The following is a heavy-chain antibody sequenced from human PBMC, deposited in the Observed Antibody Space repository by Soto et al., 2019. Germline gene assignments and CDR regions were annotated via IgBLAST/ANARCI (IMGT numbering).Heavy chain of an antibody. CDR1: GYTFTSCG. Sequence: ASVKVSCKASGYTFTSCGINWVRQAPGQGLEWMGWISGYNHNTNYAQRLQGRVTMTTDTATSIAYMELRSLRSDDTAVYYRARNVTRIADSYYGMDVWGQGTTVTVSS. D-gene: IGHD2-15*01. CDR2: ISGYNHNT. J-gene: IGHJ6*02. CDR3: ARNVTRIADSYYGMDV. V-gene: IGHV1-18*04.